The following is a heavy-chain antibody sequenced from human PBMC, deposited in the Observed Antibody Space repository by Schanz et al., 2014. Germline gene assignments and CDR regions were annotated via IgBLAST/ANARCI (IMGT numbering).Heavy chain of an antibody. Sequence: EVQLVESGGDLVQPGRSLRLSCAASGFTFDDYAMHWVRQAPGKGLEWVSGISWNSGSIGYADSVKGRFTISRDDAKNYLYLQMNRLRAEDTALYYCAKDRQNRVNRVGYYYGMDVWGQGTTVTVSS. CDR2: ISWNSGSI. V-gene: IGHV3-9*01. J-gene: IGHJ6*02. CDR1: GFTFDDYA. D-gene: IGHD3-16*01. CDR3: AKDRQNRVNRVGYYYGMDV.